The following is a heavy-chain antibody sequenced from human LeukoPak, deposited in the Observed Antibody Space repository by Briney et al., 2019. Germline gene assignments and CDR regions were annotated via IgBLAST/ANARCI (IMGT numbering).Heavy chain of an antibody. CDR1: GYTFSSYY. D-gene: IGHD3-3*01. CDR2: INPSGGST. V-gene: IGHV1-46*01. CDR3: ARAVTILGVAIPAY. Sequence: ASVKVSCKASGYTFSSYYMHWVRQAPGQGLEWMGIINPSGGSTSYAQKFQGRVTMTRDMSTSTVYMESSSLRSEDTAVYYCARAVTILGVAIPAYWGRGTLVTVSS. J-gene: IGHJ4*02.